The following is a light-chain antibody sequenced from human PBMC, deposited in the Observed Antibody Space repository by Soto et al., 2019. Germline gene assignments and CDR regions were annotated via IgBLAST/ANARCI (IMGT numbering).Light chain of an antibody. Sequence: TAGEAASISSRSSQSLLHRKGYNDLDWYLQKPGQSPQLLIYLGSNRASVVPDRFSGSGSGTDFTLKISGVEVGEVSVYYCIPALPSWAFSHGAEVDIK. J-gene: IGKJ1*01. CDR3: IPALPSWA. V-gene: IGKV2-28*01. CDR1: QSLLHRKGYND. CDR2: LGS.